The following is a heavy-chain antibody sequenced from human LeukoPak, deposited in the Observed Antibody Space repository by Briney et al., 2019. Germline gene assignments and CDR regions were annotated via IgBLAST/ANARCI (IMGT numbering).Heavy chain of an antibody. CDR1: GFTFSSYE. CDR3: AELGITMIGGV. CDR2: ISSNGDAI. Sequence: GGSLRLSCAASGFTFSSYEMNWVRQAPGKGLEWVSYISSNGDAIDHADSVKGRFTISRDNAKNSLYLQMNSLRAEDTAVYYCAELGITMIGGVWGKGTTVTISS. V-gene: IGHV3-48*03. D-gene: IGHD3-10*02. J-gene: IGHJ6*04.